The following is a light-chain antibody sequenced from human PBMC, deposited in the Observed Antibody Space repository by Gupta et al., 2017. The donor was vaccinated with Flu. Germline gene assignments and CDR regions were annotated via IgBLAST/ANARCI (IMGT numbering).Light chain of an antibody. CDR1: SSDVGGSKF. Sequence: QSALTQPASVSGSPGQSITISCTGTSSDVGGSKFVSWYQQHQARPPKLIIYEVNSRPSEVSNRFSVSKSGNTASLTISGLLAEDEADYYCSSATRSHVVILGGVTKLTVL. CDR3: SSATRSHVVI. V-gene: IGLV2-14*01. CDR2: EVN. J-gene: IGLJ2*01.